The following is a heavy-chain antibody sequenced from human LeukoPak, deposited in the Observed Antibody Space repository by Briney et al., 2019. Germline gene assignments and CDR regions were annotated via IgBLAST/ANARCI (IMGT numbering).Heavy chain of an antibody. CDR2: IYPGDSDT. V-gene: IGHV5-51*01. D-gene: IGHD4-17*01. J-gene: IGHJ4*02. Sequence: KGGESLKISCKGSGYSFTSYWIGWVRQMPGKGLEWMGIIYPGDSDTRYSPSFQGQVTISADKSISTAYLQWSSLKASDTAMYYCARGDYGDYRVFYTLFDYWGQGTLVTVSS. CDR1: GYSFTSYW. CDR3: ARGDYGDYRVFYTLFDY.